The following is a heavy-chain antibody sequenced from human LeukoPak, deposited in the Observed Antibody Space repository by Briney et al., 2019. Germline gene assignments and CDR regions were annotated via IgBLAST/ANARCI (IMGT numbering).Heavy chain of an antibody. Sequence: ASVKVSCKASGYTFTSYGISWVRQAPGQGLEWMGWISAYNGNTNYAQKLQGRVTMTTDTSTSTAYMELRSLRSDDTAVYYCARAAGYDYDILTGYRSDWFDPWGQGTLVTVSS. J-gene: IGHJ5*02. CDR2: ISAYNGNT. D-gene: IGHD3-9*01. CDR3: ARAAGYDYDILTGYRSDWFDP. V-gene: IGHV1-18*01. CDR1: GYTFTSYG.